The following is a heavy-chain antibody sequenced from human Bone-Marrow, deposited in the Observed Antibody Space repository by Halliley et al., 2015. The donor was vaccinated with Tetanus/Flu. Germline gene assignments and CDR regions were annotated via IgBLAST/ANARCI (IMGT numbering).Heavy chain of an antibody. Sequence: SLRLSCSASGFPFNSHGMHWVRQAPGKGLQWVALISYDGSKKYFADSAKGRFTISRDNSKNTLYLQMNSLRAEDTAVYYCAKSASRRDSSGYPTGDPFDIWGQGTMVPVSS. J-gene: IGHJ3*02. CDR3: AKSASRRDSSGYPTGDPFDI. CDR1: GFPFNSHG. V-gene: IGHV3-30*18. CDR2: ISYDGSKK. D-gene: IGHD3-22*01.